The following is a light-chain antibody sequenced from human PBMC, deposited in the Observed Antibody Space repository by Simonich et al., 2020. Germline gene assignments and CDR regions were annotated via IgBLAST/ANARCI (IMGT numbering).Light chain of an antibody. CDR1: QIVLYSSNHTNY. CDR2: WAS. Sequence: DIVMTQSPDSLAVSLGERATINCKSSQIVLYSSNHTNYLAWYQQKPGQPPKLLIYWASTRESGVPDRFSGSGSGTDFTLTISSLQAEDVAVYYCQQYYSTPWTFGQGTKVEIK. CDR3: QQYYSTPWT. V-gene: IGKV4-1*01. J-gene: IGKJ1*01.